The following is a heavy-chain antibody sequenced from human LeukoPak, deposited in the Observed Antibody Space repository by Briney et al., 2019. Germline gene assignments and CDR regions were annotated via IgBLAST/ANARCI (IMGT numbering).Heavy chain of an antibody. J-gene: IGHJ4*02. V-gene: IGHV1-8*01. CDR3: ARHFGPRYSSSWYDGYFDY. CDR2: MNPNSGNT. CDR1: GYTFTSYD. Sequence: GASVKVSCKASGYTFTSYDINWVRQATGQGLEWMGWMNPNSGNTGYAQKFQGRVTMTRNTSISTAFMELSSLRSEDTAVYYCARHFGPRYSSSWYDGYFDYWGQGTLVTVSS. D-gene: IGHD6-13*01.